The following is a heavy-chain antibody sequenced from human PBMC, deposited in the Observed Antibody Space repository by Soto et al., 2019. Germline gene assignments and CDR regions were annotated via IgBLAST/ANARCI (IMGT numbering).Heavy chain of an antibody. D-gene: IGHD3-22*01. CDR3: TSSSSYDSAGTLEY. CDR1: GFTFSGYY. Sequence: GGSLRLSCAASGFTFSGYYMNWIRQAPGKGLEWVSYISNSGTSLYYADSVKGRFTISRDNAKKSLYLQMNSLRAEDTAVYYCTSSSSYDSAGTLEYWGQGTLVTVSS. V-gene: IGHV3-11*01. CDR2: ISNSGTSL. J-gene: IGHJ4*02.